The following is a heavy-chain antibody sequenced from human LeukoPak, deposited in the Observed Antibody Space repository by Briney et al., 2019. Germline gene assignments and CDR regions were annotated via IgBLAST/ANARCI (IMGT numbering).Heavy chain of an antibody. CDR3: ARARDSSSWLDY. Sequence: PSETLSLTCTVSGGSISSYYWSWIRQPPGKGLEWIGYIYYSGSTNYNPSLKSRVTIPVDTSKNQFSLKLSSVTAADTAVYYCARARDSSSWLDYWGQGTLVTVSS. CDR2: IYYSGST. J-gene: IGHJ4*02. V-gene: IGHV4-59*01. CDR1: GGSISSYY. D-gene: IGHD6-13*01.